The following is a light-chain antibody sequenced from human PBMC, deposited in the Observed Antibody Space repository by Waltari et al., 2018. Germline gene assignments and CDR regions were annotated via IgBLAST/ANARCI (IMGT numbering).Light chain of an antibody. CDR2: DVS. Sequence: QSALTQPASVSASPGESITISCTATSRDVGDFTSVSWYQQHPGKAPKFMIYDVSNRPSGVSHRFSGSKSGNTASLTISGLQAEDEAVYYCSSFTTSSTLLFGGGTKLTVL. V-gene: IGLV2-14*03. J-gene: IGLJ2*01. CDR1: SRDVGDFTS. CDR3: SSFTTSSTLL.